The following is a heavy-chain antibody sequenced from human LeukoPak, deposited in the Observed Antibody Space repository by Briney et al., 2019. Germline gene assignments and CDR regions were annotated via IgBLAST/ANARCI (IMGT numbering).Heavy chain of an antibody. CDR1: GFTFSSYS. CDR2: ISSSSSYI. CDR3: AREGVDILTGYNFDY. Sequence: GGSLRLSCAASGFTFSSYSRNWVRQAPGKGLEWVSSISSSSSYIYYADSVKGRFTISRDNAKNSLYLQMNSLRAEDTAVYYCAREGVDILTGYNFDYWGQGTLVTVSS. D-gene: IGHD3-9*01. V-gene: IGHV3-21*01. J-gene: IGHJ4*02.